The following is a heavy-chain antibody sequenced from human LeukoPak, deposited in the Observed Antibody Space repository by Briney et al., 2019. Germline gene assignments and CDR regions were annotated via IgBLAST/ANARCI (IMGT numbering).Heavy chain of an antibody. V-gene: IGHV5-51*01. J-gene: IGHJ4*02. CDR2: IWTGVSDT. CDR3: ARGLTLFSAGAFDY. CDR1: GYDFTSYW. Sequence: GESLKISCKASGYDFTSYWISWVRQVPGKGLEWMGIIWTGVSDTRHSPSFQGQVTMSVDKSISTAYLQWSSLKASDTAIYYCARGLTLFSAGAFDYWGLGTLVTVSS. D-gene: IGHD6-19*01.